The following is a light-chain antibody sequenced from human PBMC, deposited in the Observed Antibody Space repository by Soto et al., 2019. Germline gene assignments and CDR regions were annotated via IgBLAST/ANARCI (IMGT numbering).Light chain of an antibody. CDR3: QSYDSSLSGYV. CDR2: FNS. Sequence: QSVLTQPPSVSGAPGQRVTISCTGSSSNIGAGYDVHWYQQLPGTAPKLLIYFNSNRPSGVPDRFSGSTSGTSASLAITGLQAEDEADYYCQSYDSSLSGYVFGAGTKLTVL. V-gene: IGLV1-40*01. J-gene: IGLJ1*01. CDR1: SSNIGAGYD.